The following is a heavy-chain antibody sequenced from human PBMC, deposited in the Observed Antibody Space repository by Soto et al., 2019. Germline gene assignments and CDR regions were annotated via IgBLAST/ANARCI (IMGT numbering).Heavy chain of an antibody. D-gene: IGHD3-10*02. CDR2: IFYSGST. V-gene: IGHV4-59*13. J-gene: IGHJ5*01. CDR3: ASMIGDPVLSFDS. CDR1: GGSISSYY. Sequence: QVQLQESGPGLVKPSETLSLTCTVSGGSISSYYWSWIRQPPGMGLEGIGFIFYSGSTSYNPSLQRRVTISIDTSEYQFSLKLNSVTAADTAVYYCASMIGDPVLSFDSWGQGTLVAVSS.